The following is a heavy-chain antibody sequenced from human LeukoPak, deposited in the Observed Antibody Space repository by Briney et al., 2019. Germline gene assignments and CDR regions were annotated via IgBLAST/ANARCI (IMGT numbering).Heavy chain of an antibody. J-gene: IGHJ4*02. CDR3: ARNFDY. V-gene: IGHV3-30-3*01. CDR1: GFTFSSYA. CDR2: ISYDGSNK. Sequence: GRSLRLSCAASGFTFSSYAMHWVRQAPGKGLEWVAVISYDGSNKYYADSVKGRFTISRDNSKNTLYLQMNSLRAEDTAVYYCARNFDYWGQGTLVTVSS.